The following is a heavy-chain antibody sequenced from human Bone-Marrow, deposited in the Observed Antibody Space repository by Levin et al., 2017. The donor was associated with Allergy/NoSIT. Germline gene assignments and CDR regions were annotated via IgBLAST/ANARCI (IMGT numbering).Heavy chain of an antibody. CDR3: ARENPGYYDL. V-gene: IGHV4-30-2*01. Sequence: SQTLSLTCAVSGDSMSSGLYAWTWIRQPPGKGLEFIGYIHQSGTTDYNPSLKSRLTISLDKSNNQFSLNLRSVTAADTAVYFCARENPGYYDLWGRGTLVTVSS. D-gene: IGHD3-9*01. CDR2: IHQSGTT. J-gene: IGHJ5*02. CDR1: GDSMSSGLYA.